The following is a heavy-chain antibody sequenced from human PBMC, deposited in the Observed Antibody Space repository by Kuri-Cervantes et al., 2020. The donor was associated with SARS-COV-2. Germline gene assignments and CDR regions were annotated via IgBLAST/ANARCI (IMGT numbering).Heavy chain of an antibody. Sequence: SQTLSLTCAVSGYSISSGYYWGWIRQPPGKGLEWIASVYHSGSTYYNPSLNSRVTISVDTSKNQFSLKLSSVTAADTAVYYCARVGVSSGWYLDYWGQGTLVTVSS. CDR3: ARVGVSSGWYLDY. V-gene: IGHV4-38-2*01. J-gene: IGHJ4*02. D-gene: IGHD6-19*01. CDR1: GYSISSGYY. CDR2: VYHSGST.